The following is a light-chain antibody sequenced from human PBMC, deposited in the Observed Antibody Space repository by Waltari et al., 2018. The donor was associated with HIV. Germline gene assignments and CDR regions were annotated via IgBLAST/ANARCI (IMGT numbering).Light chain of an antibody. CDR2: KAS. CDR1: QTISSR. CDR3: QQYYSDPYT. Sequence: GTRVTITGRASQTISSRLAWYQQKPGKAPRLLMSKASTLESGVPSTFSGSGSGTQFTLTISSLQPDDFATYYCQQYYSDPYTFGQGTKLEIK. V-gene: IGKV1-5*03. J-gene: IGKJ2*01.